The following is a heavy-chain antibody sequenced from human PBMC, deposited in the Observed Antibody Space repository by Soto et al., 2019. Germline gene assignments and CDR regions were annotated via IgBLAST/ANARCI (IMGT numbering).Heavy chain of an antibody. CDR2: ISAHNGNT. J-gene: IGHJ4*02. V-gene: IGHV1-18*01. CDR3: ARGRYGDS. CDR1: GYTFTSYG. D-gene: IGHD1-1*01. Sequence: QVHLVQSGAEVKKPGASVKVSCKASGYTFTSYGITWVRQAPGQGLEWMGWISAHNGNTDYAQKLQGRVIVTRDTSPSTAYMELRSLISDDTAVYYCARGRYGDSRGQGALVTVSS.